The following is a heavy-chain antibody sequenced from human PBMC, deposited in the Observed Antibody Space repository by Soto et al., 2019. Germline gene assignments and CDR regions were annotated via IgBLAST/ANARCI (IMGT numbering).Heavy chain of an antibody. D-gene: IGHD6-19*01. CDR2: ISSSSSYI. Sequence: EVQLVESGGGLIKPGGSLRLSCAASGFTFSSYSMNWVRQAPGKGLEWVSSISSSSSYIYYADSVKGRFTISRDSAKNSLYLQMNSLRAEDTAVYYCASEQWAGGMDVWGQWTTVTVSS. CDR3: ASEQWAGGMDV. CDR1: GFTFSSYS. V-gene: IGHV3-21*01. J-gene: IGHJ6*02.